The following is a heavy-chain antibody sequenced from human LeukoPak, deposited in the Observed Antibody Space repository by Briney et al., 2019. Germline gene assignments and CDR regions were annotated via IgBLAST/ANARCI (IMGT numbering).Heavy chain of an antibody. CDR1: GGSISSNNW. V-gene: IGHV4-4*02. Sequence: SETLSLTCAVSGGSISSNNWWGWVRQPSGKGLEWIGEIYHSGSPNYNPSLKSRVTISVDKSRNHFSLNLSSVTAADTAVYYCARVNINNWHSCDYWGQGTLVTVSS. J-gene: IGHJ4*02. CDR3: ARVNINNWHSCDY. D-gene: IGHD1-1*01. CDR2: IYHSGSP.